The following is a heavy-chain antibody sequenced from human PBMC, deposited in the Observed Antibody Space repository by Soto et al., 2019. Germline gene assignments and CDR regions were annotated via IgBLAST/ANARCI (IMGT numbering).Heavy chain of an antibody. V-gene: IGHV1-2*02. J-gene: IGHJ4*02. CDR1: GYSFTGYY. D-gene: IGHD6-13*01. Sequence: GASVKVSCKASGYSFTGYYMHWVRQAPGQGLEWMGWINPNSGGTNYAQKFQGRVTMTRDTSISTAYMELSRLRSDDTAVYYCARDSGIAAAGTFWGQGALVTVSS. CDR3: ARDSGIAAAGTF. CDR2: INPNSGGT.